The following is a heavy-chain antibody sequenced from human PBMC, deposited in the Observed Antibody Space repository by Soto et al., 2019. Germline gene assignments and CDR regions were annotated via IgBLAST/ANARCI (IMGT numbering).Heavy chain of an antibody. D-gene: IGHD3-22*01. Sequence: PGGSLRLSCVASGFTFSSYEMNWVRQAPGKGLEWVSYIDRSGRNKYYADSVKGRFTISRDSAKNSLYLQMHSLTAEDTAVYYCARDSTYYDSSDYFDHWGQGTPVTVSS. J-gene: IGHJ4*02. CDR3: ARDSTYYDSSDYFDH. CDR1: GFTFSSYE. V-gene: IGHV3-48*03. CDR2: IDRSGRNK.